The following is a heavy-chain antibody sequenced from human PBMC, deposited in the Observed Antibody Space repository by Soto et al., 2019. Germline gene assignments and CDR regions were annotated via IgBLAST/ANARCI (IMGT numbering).Heavy chain of an antibody. V-gene: IGHV3-23*01. D-gene: IGHD4-4*01. Sequence: HPGGSLRLSCAASGFTFSTYPMSWVRQAPGKGLEWVSGICCGGSSTYYTDSVKGRFTISRDNSKNTVFLQMNSLRDEDTAIYYCLKPPVITASYYYYGMDVWGQGTTVTVSS. CDR2: ICCGGSST. CDR3: LKPPVITASYYYYGMDV. J-gene: IGHJ6*02. CDR1: GFTFSTYP.